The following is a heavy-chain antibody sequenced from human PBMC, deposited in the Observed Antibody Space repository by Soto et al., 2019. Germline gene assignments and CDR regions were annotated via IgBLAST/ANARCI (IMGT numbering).Heavy chain of an antibody. CDR1: GYTFTSYG. CDR3: ARETGVVAAGQEEGAFDI. J-gene: IGHJ3*02. D-gene: IGHD2-8*02. CDR2: ISAYNGNT. Sequence: GASVKVSCKASGYTFTSYGISWVRQAPGQGLEWMGWISAYNGNTNYAQKLQGRVTMTTDTSTSTAYMELRSLRSDDTAVYYCARETGVVAAGQEEGAFDIWGQGTMVTVSS. V-gene: IGHV1-18*01.